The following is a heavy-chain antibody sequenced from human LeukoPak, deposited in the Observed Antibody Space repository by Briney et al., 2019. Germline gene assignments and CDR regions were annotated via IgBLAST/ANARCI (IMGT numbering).Heavy chain of an antibody. CDR3: ARDTVASLDY. V-gene: IGHV1-69*13. D-gene: IGHD4-23*01. Sequence: GASVKVSCKASGDTFSSYAISWVRQAPGQGLEWMGGIIPMFGTTNYAQKFQGRVTITADESTSTACMELSSLRSEDTAVYYCARDTVASLDYWGQGTLVTVSS. CDR2: IIPMFGTT. CDR1: GDTFSSYA. J-gene: IGHJ4*02.